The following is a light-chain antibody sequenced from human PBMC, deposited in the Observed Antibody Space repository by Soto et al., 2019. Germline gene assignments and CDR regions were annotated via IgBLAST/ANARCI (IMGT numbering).Light chain of an antibody. V-gene: IGLV2-14*03. J-gene: IGLJ1*01. CDR2: DVS. CDR1: NSDVGGYNY. Sequence: QSVLTQPASVSGSPGQSITVSCTGTNSDVGGYNYVSWYQQHPGKAPKLLIYDVSSRPSGLSNRFSGSKSGNTASLTISGLQAEDEADYYCASYKNSITYVFGSGTKGTVL. CDR3: ASYKNSITYV.